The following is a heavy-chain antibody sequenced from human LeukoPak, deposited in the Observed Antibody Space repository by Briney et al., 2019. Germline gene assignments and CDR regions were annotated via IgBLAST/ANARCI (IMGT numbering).Heavy chain of an antibody. CDR2: MNPNSGNT. V-gene: IGHV1-8*01. J-gene: IGHJ4*02. CDR1: GYTFTSYD. CDR3: ARVVGKPYYFDY. Sequence: ASVKVSCKASGYTFTSYDINWVRQATGQGLEWMGWMNPNSGNTGYAQKFQGRVTMTRNTSISTAYMELSSLRSGDTAVYYCARVVGKPYYFDYWGQGTLVTVSS. D-gene: IGHD1-26*01.